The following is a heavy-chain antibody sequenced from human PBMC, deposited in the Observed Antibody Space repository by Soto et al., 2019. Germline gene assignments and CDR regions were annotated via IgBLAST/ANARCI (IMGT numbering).Heavy chain of an antibody. CDR2: IIPTYGPA. CDR1: GGTFSSYA. CDR3: ARVTSMVRGVIDNWFDP. V-gene: IGHV1-69*01. Sequence: QVPLVQSGAEVKKPGSSVTVSCKASGGTFSSYAIHWVRQAPGQGLEWMGGIIPTYGPAKYAQRFQGRVTITADESTTTVYMELTSLTSQDTAVYYCARVTSMVRGVIDNWFDPWGHGTLVTVSS. J-gene: IGHJ5*02. D-gene: IGHD3-10*01.